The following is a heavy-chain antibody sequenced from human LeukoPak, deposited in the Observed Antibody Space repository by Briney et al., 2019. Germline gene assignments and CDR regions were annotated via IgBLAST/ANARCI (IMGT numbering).Heavy chain of an antibody. D-gene: IGHD5-18*01. CDR3: ARGTRGYSYGYFDY. V-gene: IGHV4-4*07. J-gene: IGHJ4*02. CDR2: IYTSGST. CDR1: GPSISRYY. Sequence: SETLSLTCAVSGPSISRYYWSWIRQPAGKGLEWIGRIYTSGSTNYNPSLKSRVTISVDTSKNQFSLKLSSVTAADTAVYYCARGTRGYSYGYFDYWGQGTLVTVSS.